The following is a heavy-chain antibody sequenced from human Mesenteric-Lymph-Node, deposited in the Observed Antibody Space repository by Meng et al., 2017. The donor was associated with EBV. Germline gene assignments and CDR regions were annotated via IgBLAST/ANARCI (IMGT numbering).Heavy chain of an antibody. J-gene: IGHJ5*02. Sequence: QVQLVQSGAEVXXXXXXVKXSXXXSGGTFSSYAISWVRQAPGQGLEWMGGIIPIFGTANYAQKFQGRVTITADESTSTAYMELSSLRSEDTAVYYCARDRDGYNSGLHNWFDPWGQGTLVTVSS. CDR1: GGTFSSYA. D-gene: IGHD5-24*01. CDR3: ARDRDGYNSGLHNWFDP. CDR2: IIPIFGTA. V-gene: IGHV1-69*01.